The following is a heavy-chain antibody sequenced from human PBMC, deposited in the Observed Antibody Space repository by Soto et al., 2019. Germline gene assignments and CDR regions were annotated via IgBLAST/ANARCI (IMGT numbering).Heavy chain of an antibody. CDR1: GGSISSYY. J-gene: IGHJ4*02. CDR3: ASGTTVVTHFDY. CDR2: IYTSGST. Sequence: PXATLTLTCTVSGGSISSYYWNWIRQPAGKGLEWIGRIYTSGSTNYNPSLKSRVTMSVDTSKKQLSLKLSSVTAADTAVYYCASGTTVVTHFDYWGQGTLVTVSS. D-gene: IGHD4-17*01. V-gene: IGHV4-4*07.